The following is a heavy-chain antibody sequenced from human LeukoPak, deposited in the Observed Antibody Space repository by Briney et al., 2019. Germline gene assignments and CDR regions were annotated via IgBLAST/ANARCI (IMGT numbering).Heavy chain of an antibody. CDR1: GFTFSDSW. V-gene: IGHV3-74*01. J-gene: IGHJ4*02. Sequence: PGGSLRLSCAVSGFTFSDSWMHWVRQAPGKGPEWLSRTSKDGSDTVYADSAKGRLTASTDNAKTTVYLELTNLRPDDTALYYCARGGYSGSYYRFSWGRGTLVTVAS. CDR2: TSKDGSDT. D-gene: IGHD6-25*01. CDR3: ARGGYSGSYYRFS.